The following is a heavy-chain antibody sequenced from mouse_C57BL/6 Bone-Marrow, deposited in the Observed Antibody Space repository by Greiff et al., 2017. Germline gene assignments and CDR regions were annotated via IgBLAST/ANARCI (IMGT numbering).Heavy chain of an antibody. Sequence: QVQLKQPGAELVKPGASVKLSCKASGYTFTSYWMHWVKQRPGRGLEWIGRIDPNSGGTKYNEKFKSKATLTVDKPSSTAYMQLSSLTSEDSAVYYCARSGPYDYGSRGYFDVWGTGTTVTVSS. CDR3: ARSGPYDYGSRGYFDV. J-gene: IGHJ1*03. CDR2: IDPNSGGT. D-gene: IGHD1-1*01. V-gene: IGHV1-72*01. CDR1: GYTFTSYW.